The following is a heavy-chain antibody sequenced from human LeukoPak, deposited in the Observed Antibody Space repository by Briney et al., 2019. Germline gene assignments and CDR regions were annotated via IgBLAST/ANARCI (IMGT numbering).Heavy chain of an antibody. J-gene: IGHJ5*02. V-gene: IGHV4-39*01. CDR3: AIRGGSRTS. D-gene: IGHD3-10*01. CDR2: IYYSGST. CDR1: GGSISSSSYY. Sequence: PSETLSLTCTVSGGSISSSSYYWGWIRQPPGKGLEWIGSIYYSGSTYYNPSLKSRVTISVDTSKNQFSLKPSSVTAADTAVYYCAIRGGSRTSWGQGTLVTVSS.